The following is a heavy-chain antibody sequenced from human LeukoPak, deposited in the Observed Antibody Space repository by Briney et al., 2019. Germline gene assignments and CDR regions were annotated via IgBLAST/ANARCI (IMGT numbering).Heavy chain of an antibody. CDR3: ARGDIVTTILGSFDY. CDR1: GYTFTSYA. D-gene: IGHD5-12*01. Sequence: GASVKVSCKASGYTFTSYAMHWVRQAPGQRLEWMGWINAGNGSTKYSQEFQGRVTITRDTSASTAYMKLSSLRSEDMAVYYCARGDIVTTILGSFDYWGQGTLVTVSS. V-gene: IGHV1-3*03. CDR2: INAGNGST. J-gene: IGHJ4*02.